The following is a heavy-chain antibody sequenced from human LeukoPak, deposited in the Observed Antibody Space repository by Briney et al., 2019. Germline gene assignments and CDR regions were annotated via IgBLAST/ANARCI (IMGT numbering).Heavy chain of an antibody. CDR1: GGSISSYY. CDR2: IYTSGST. J-gene: IGHJ6*03. V-gene: IGHV4-4*07. D-gene: IGHD6-19*01. CDR3: ARAFYSSGWSDYYYYMDV. Sequence: SETLSLTCTVSGGSISSYYWSWIRQPAGKGLEWIGRIYTSGSTNYNPSLKSRVTISVDTSKNQFSLKLSSVTAADTAVYYCARAFYSSGWSDYYYYMDVWGKGTTVTVSS.